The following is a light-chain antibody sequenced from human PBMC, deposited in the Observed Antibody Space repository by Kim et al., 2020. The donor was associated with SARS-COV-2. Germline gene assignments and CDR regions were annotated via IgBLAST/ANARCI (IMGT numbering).Light chain of an antibody. V-gene: IGLV1-44*01. CDR2: GYN. Sequence: GQRVTISCSGSFSNVGRNTVNWWQQCPGTAPKLLIFGYNQRPSGVPARFSGSKSGTSASLAISGLQSEDEADYYCAAWDDNLNGVGFGGGTQLTVL. CDR1: FSNVGRNT. J-gene: IGLJ2*01. CDR3: AAWDDNLNGVG.